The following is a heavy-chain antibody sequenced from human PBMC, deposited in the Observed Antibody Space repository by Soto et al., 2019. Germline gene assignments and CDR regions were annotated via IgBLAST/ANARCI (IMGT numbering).Heavy chain of an antibody. J-gene: IGHJ5*02. CDR3: AGVRGPYCGGECYPPTPNWFDP. V-gene: IGHV4-30-2*01. CDR1: GGSISSGGYS. Sequence: QLPLQESGSGLVKPSQTLSLTCAVSGGSISSGGYSWSWIRQPPGKGLEWIGYIYHSGSTYYNPSRKGRGTISGDRSKNQCSRKLSSVTAADSAVHYCAGVRGPYCGGECYPPTPNWFDPWGQGTLGTVSS. CDR2: IYHSGST. D-gene: IGHD2-21*01.